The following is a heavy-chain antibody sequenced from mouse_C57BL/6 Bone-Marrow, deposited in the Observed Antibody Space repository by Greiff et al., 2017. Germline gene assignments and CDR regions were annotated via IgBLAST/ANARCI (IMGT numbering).Heavy chain of an antibody. CDR1: GYTFTSYG. Sequence: QVQLQQSGAELARPGASVKLSCKASGYTFTSYGISWVKQRTGQGLEWIGEIYPRSGNTYYNEKFKGKATLTADKSSSTAYMELRSLTAEDSADYFCARRGGSSLYYLDYWGQGTTLTVSS. D-gene: IGHD1-1*01. CDR3: ARRGGSSLYYLDY. V-gene: IGHV1-81*01. CDR2: IYPRSGNT. J-gene: IGHJ2*01.